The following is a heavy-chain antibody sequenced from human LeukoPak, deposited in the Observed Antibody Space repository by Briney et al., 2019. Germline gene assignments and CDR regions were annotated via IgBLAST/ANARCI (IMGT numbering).Heavy chain of an antibody. Sequence: GGSLRLSCAASGFTFSSYGMHWVRQAPGKGLEWVAVISYDGSDKYYADSVKGRFTISRDNSKNTLYLQMNSLRAEDTAVYYCAKDRRSSGWLDWFDPWGQGTLVTVSS. J-gene: IGHJ5*02. D-gene: IGHD6-19*01. V-gene: IGHV3-30*18. CDR3: AKDRRSSGWLDWFDP. CDR1: GFTFSSYG. CDR2: ISYDGSDK.